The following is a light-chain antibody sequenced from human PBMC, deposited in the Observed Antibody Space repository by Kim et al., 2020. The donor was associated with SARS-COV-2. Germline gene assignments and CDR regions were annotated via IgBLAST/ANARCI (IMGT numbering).Light chain of an antibody. CDR3: QQGITFPLT. V-gene: IGKV1-12*01. J-gene: IGKJ4*01. CDR1: QDISDY. Sequence: ASVGDRVTITCRASQDISDYLAWYQQKPGKAPKLLVYIGSTLQAGVPSRFSGSGSGTDFVLTISRLQPEDSAIYHCQQGITFPLTFGGGTKVEIK. CDR2: IGS.